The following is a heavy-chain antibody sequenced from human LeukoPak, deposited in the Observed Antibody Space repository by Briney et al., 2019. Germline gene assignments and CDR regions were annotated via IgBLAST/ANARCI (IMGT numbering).Heavy chain of an antibody. CDR3: VRDGYSYGFMLAFDI. CDR1: GFTFSGHW. CDR2: INSDGSST. V-gene: IGHV3-74*01. Sequence: GGSLRLSCAASGFTFSGHWMHRVRQAPGKGLVWVSRINSDGSSTSYADSVKGRFTISRDSAKNTLYLQMNSLRAEDTAVYYCVRDGYSYGFMLAFDIWGLGTRVTVSS. D-gene: IGHD5-18*01. J-gene: IGHJ3*02.